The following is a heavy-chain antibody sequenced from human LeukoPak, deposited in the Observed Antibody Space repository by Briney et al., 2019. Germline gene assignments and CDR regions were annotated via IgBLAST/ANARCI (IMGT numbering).Heavy chain of an antibody. D-gene: IGHD2-21*01. V-gene: IGHV3-23*01. CDR2: ISGSGDST. Sequence: GGSLSLSCALSGLSFTRYCMSWVRQPPEKGLEWVSVISGSGDSTYYADSVRGRFAISRDNSKNTLYLQMNSLRAEDTAIYYCARRLAQTQGFDYWGQGTLVTVSS. CDR1: GLSFTRYC. J-gene: IGHJ4*02. CDR3: ARRLAQTQGFDY.